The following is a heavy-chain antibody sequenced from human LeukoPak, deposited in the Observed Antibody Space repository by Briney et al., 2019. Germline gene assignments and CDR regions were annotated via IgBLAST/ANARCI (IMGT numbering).Heavy chain of an antibody. Sequence: PGGSLRLSCAASGFTFSSYWMSWVRQAPGKGLEWVANIKEDGSDKYYVDSMRGRFTISRDNTKNSLYLQMNSLRAEDTAVYYCARGGVLTYSSGWFIDYWGQGTLVTVSS. J-gene: IGHJ4*02. CDR1: GFTFSSYW. V-gene: IGHV3-7*03. CDR2: IKEDGSDK. D-gene: IGHD6-19*01. CDR3: ARGGVLTYSSGWFIDY.